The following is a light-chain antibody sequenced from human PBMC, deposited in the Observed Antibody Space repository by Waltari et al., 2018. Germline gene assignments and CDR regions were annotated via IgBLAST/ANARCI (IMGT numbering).Light chain of an antibody. CDR1: TIGSQS. J-gene: IGLJ3*02. V-gene: IGLV3-21*04. CDR2: YDS. CDR3: QVWDSSSDHWV. Sequence: SYVLTQPPSVSVAPGKTARITCGGTTIGSQSVHWYQQKPGQAPVLVIYYDSDRPSGIPERFSGSNSGNTATLTISRVEAGDEADYYCQVWDSSSDHWVFGGGTKLTVL.